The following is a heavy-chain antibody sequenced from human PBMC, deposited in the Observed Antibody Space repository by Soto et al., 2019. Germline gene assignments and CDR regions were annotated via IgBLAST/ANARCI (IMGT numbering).Heavy chain of an antibody. D-gene: IGHD1-1*01. CDR3: VRDGTKTLRDWFDP. CDR1: GASISCFY. CDR2: IYATGTT. Sequence: PSETLSLTCTVSGASISCFYWSWIWKSAGKGLEWIGRIYATGTTDYNPSLKSRVMMSVDTSKKQFSLKLRSVTAADTAVYYCVRDGTKTLRDWFDPWGQGISVTVSS. V-gene: IGHV4-4*07. J-gene: IGHJ5*02.